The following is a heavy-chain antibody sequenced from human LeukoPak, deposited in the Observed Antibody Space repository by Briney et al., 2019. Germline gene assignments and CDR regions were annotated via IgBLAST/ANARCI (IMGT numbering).Heavy chain of an antibody. Sequence: GGSLRLSCAASGFTFSNYAMSWVRQAPGKGLEWVSVISGSGGSTYYAASVKGRFTISRDNSRNTLYLQMNSLRAEDTAVYYCARDQLHYWGQGTLVTVSS. CDR1: GFTFSNYA. CDR2: ISGSGGST. V-gene: IGHV3-23*01. D-gene: IGHD2-2*01. CDR3: ARDQLHY. J-gene: IGHJ4*02.